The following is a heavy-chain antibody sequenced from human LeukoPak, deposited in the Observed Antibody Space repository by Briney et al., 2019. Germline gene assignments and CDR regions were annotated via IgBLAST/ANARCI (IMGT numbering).Heavy chain of an antibody. D-gene: IGHD3-9*01. J-gene: IGHJ4*02. V-gene: IGHV1-18*01. CDR3: ARDRHDILTGNDY. CDR2: INAYNGNK. Sequence: GASVTVSYKASGYTFTSYGISWVRQAPGQGLEGVGWINAYNGNKNYAQKLQGRVTMTTDTSTSTAYMELRSLRSDDTAVYYCARDRHDILTGNDYWGQGTLVTLSS. CDR1: GYTFTSYG.